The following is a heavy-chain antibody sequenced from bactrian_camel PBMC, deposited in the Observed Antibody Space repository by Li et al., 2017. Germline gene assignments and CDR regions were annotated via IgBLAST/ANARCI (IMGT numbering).Heavy chain of an antibody. CDR3: VQCEFGSPIN. CDR2: IASDRRT. CDR1: GFTFSAHD. V-gene: IGHV3S67*01. Sequence: VQLVESGGGSVQSGGSLRLSCAANGFTFSAHDMYWVRQAPGKEREGVATIASDRRTRYADSVKGRFTISRDNAKNTLYLQLSSLKSEDMAMYFCVQCEFGSPINWGQGTQ. J-gene: IGHJ4*01.